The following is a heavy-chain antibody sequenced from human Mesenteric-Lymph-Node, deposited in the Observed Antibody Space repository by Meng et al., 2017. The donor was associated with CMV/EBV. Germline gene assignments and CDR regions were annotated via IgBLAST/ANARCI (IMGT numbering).Heavy chain of an antibody. J-gene: IGHJ4*02. D-gene: IGHD5-12*01. CDR3: ARGWLRSYFDY. Sequence: IAGDTVSINSGAWNLIRQSPSRGLEGLGKEYYTSKWNNDYSQSVKGRITIIPDTSKNQFSLQLNSVTPEDSAVYYCARGWLRSYFDYWGQGTLVTVSS. V-gene: IGHV6-1*01. CDR2: EYYTSKWNN. CDR1: GDTVSINSGA.